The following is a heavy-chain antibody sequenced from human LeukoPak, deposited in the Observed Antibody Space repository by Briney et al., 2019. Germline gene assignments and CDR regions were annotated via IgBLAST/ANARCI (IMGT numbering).Heavy chain of an antibody. V-gene: IGHV3-43*01. CDR2: ITWKTHRT. Sequence: GGSLRLSCAASGVTFIDDTMHWGRQNPGRGLEWVSFITWKTHRTNYADAVKGRFTVSRDNRKDSLYLQMNSLSTEDTGLYHCASEGGYSTLGYLGQGTLVTVSS. CDR1: GVTFIDDT. J-gene: IGHJ4*02. D-gene: IGHD4-11*01. CDR3: ASEGGYSTLGY.